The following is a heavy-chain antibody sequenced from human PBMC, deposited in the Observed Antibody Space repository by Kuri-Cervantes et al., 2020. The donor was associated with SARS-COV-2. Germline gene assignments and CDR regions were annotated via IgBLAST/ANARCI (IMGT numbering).Heavy chain of an antibody. CDR3: ARDRGVEWYYMDV. V-gene: IGHV3-9*01. J-gene: IGHJ6*03. CDR2: ISWNSGSI. CDR1: GFTFDDYA. Sequence: LSLTCAASGFTFDDYAVHWVRQAPGKGLEWVSGISWNSGSIGYADSVKGRFTISRDNAKNSLYLQMNSLRAEDTAVYYCARDRGVEWYYMDVWGKGTTVTVSS. D-gene: IGHD3-10*01.